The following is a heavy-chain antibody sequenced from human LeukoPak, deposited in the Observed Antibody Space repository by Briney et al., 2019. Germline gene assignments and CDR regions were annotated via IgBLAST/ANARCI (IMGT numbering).Heavy chain of an antibody. V-gene: IGHV1-69*05. Sequence: SMKVSCKASGGTFSSYAISWVRQAPGQGLEWMGGIIPIFGTANYAQKFQGRVTITTDESTSTAYMELSSLRSEDTAVYYCARATYYYDSSENWFDPWGQGTLVTVSS. CDR3: ARATYYYDSSENWFDP. CDR1: GGTFSSYA. D-gene: IGHD3-22*01. CDR2: IIPIFGTA. J-gene: IGHJ5*02.